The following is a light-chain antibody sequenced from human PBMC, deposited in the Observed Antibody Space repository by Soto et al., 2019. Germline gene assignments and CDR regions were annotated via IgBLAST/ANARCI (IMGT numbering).Light chain of an antibody. Sequence: QSVLTQPASVSGSPGQSITISCTGTSSDIGYSNFVSWYQQHPGKAPKLLIYDLINRPSGVPNRLSGSKSGNTATLTTAGLQAGDEADYYCNSCTSANTYVFGTGTKVTVL. J-gene: IGLJ1*01. V-gene: IGLV2-14*03. CDR2: DLI. CDR1: SSDIGYSNF. CDR3: NSCTSANTYV.